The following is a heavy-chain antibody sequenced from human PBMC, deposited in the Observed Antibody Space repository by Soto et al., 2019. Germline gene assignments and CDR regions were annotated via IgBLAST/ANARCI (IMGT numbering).Heavy chain of an antibody. CDR1: GFTFSSYA. CDR2: ISYDGSNK. V-gene: IGHV3-30-3*01. CDR3: ARDGIEGGATPNFDY. J-gene: IGHJ4*02. Sequence: QVQLVESGGGVVQPGRSLRLSCAASGFTFSSYAMHWVRQAPGKGLEWVAVISYDGSNKYYADSVKGRFTISRDNSKNTRYLQMNSLRAEDTAVYYCARDGIEGGATPNFDYWGQGTLVTVSS. D-gene: IGHD1-26*01.